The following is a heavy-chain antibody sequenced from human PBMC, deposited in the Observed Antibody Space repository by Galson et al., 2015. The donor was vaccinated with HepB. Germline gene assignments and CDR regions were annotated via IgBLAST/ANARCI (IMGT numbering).Heavy chain of an antibody. CDR1: GFTFSSYS. Sequence: SLRLSCAASGFTFSSYSMNWVRQAPGKGLEWVSSISSSSSYIYYADSVKGRFTIPRDNAKNSLYLQMNSLRAEDTAVYYCARDRVERPVDYWGQGTLVTVSS. CDR2: ISSSSSYI. V-gene: IGHV3-21*01. CDR3: ARDRVERPVDY. D-gene: IGHD1-1*01. J-gene: IGHJ4*02.